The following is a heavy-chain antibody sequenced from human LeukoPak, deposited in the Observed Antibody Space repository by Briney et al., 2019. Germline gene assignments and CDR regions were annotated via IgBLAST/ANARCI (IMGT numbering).Heavy chain of an antibody. CDR1: GFTFSSCA. J-gene: IGHJ3*02. CDR2: ISGSGGKI. V-gene: IGHV3-23*01. D-gene: IGHD2-21*02. CDR3: AKDPIVFNSGDYYLGAFNI. Sequence: GGSLRLSCAASGFTFSSCAMNWVRQAPGQGPEWVSAISGSGGKIWYADSVKGGFKISRDNSKSTLYLQMNSLRDEDTAVYYCAKDPIVFNSGDYYLGAFNIWGQGTMVTVSS.